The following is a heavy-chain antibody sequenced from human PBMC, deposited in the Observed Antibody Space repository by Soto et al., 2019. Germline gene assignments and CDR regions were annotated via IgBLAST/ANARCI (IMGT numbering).Heavy chain of an antibody. V-gene: IGHV1-69*12. Sequence: QVQLVQSGAEVKKPGSSVKVSCKASGGTFSSYAISWVRQAPGQGLEWMGGIIPIFGTANYAQKFQGRVTITADESPRTAYMELSSLRSEDTAVDYCASGDSTVAAPDYWGQGTLVTVSS. CDR2: IIPIFGTA. D-gene: IGHD6-19*01. CDR1: GGTFSSYA. J-gene: IGHJ4*02. CDR3: ASGDSTVAAPDY.